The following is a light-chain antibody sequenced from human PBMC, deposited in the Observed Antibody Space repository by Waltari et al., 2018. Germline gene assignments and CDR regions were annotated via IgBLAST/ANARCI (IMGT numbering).Light chain of an antibody. Sequence: DFQMTQSPSSLSASVGDRVTITCQASQSTTTYLNWYQQRPGKAPKLLIYEASNLQSGVPSRFSGSGSGTDFTLTISSLQPEDFATYYCQQSFSSFGPGTKVDIK. CDR3: QQSFSS. V-gene: IGKV1-39*01. J-gene: IGKJ3*01. CDR2: EAS. CDR1: QSTTTY.